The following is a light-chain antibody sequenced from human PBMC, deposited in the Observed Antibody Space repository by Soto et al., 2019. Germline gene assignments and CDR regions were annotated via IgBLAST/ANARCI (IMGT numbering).Light chain of an antibody. V-gene: IGKV3-11*01. CDR3: QQRSNWPWT. CDR1: QSVSSY. Sequence: EIVLTPSPVTLSLSPGERATLSCRAGQSVSSYLAWYQHKPGQAPRLLIYDASDRATGLPARFSGSGSGTDFTLAISSLGPEDFAVYYSQQRSNWPWTVSQGTKVDIK. J-gene: IGKJ1*01. CDR2: DAS.